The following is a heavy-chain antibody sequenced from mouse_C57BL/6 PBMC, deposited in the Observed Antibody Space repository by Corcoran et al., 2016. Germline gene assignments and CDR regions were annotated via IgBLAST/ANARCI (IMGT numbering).Heavy chain of an antibody. D-gene: IGHD1-1*01. V-gene: IGHV8-8*01. Sequence: QVTLKESGPGILQSSQTLSLTCSFSGFSLSTFGMGVGWIRQPSGKGLEWLAHIWWDDDKYYNPALKSRLTISKDTSKNQVFLKIANVDTADTATYYCARSITTVVAPYWYFDVWGTGTTVTVSS. J-gene: IGHJ1*03. CDR2: IWWDDDK. CDR3: ARSITTVVAPYWYFDV. CDR1: GFSLSTFGMG.